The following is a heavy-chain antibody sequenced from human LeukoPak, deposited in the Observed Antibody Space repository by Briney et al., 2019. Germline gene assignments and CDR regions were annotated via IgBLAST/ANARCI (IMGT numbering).Heavy chain of an antibody. Sequence: PGGPLRLSCAPSGFTFDDYAMHWVRQAPEKGLEWVSLISGDGGSTYYADSVKGRFTISRDNSKNSLYLQMNSLRTEDTALYYCAKGSGGNSAGFDYWGQGTLVTVSS. CDR2: ISGDGGST. CDR1: GFTFDDYA. CDR3: AKGSGGNSAGFDY. D-gene: IGHD4-23*01. J-gene: IGHJ4*02. V-gene: IGHV3-43*02.